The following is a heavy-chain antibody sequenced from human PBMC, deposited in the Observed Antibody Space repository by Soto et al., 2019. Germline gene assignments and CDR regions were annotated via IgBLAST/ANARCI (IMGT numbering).Heavy chain of an antibody. CDR3: ARWGYDFWSGYYTGGNYMDV. CDR2: INHSGST. CDR1: GGSLSGYY. V-gene: IGHV4-34*01. D-gene: IGHD3-3*01. J-gene: IGHJ6*03. Sequence: SETMSLTCAVYGGSLSGYYWSWIRQPPGKGLEWIGEINHSGSTNYNPSLKSRVTISVDTSKNQFSLKLSSVTAADTAVYYCARWGYDFWSGYYTGGNYMDVWGKGTTVTVSS.